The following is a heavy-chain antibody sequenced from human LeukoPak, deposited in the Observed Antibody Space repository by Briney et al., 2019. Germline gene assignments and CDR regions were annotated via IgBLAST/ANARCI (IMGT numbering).Heavy chain of an antibody. Sequence: PSETLSLTCTVSGRSISSYYWSWIRQPLGKGLEWIGYIYYSGSTNYNPSLKSRVTISVDTSKNQFSLKLSSVTAADTAVYYCARARRGYYFDYWGQGTLVTVSS. CDR1: GRSISSYY. CDR2: IYYSGST. V-gene: IGHV4-59*01. D-gene: IGHD3-22*01. J-gene: IGHJ4*02. CDR3: ARARRGYYFDY.